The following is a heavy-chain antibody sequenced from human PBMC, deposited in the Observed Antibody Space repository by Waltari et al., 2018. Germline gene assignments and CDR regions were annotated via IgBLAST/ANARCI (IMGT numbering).Heavy chain of an antibody. D-gene: IGHD7-27*01. Sequence: QVQLQQWGAGPLKPSETLSLTCAVYGGSFSGYYWSWIRPPPGKGLEWIGEINHSGSTNYNPSLKSRVTISVDTSKNQFSLKLSSVTAADTAVYYCARGRVRTGVYYYYGMDVWGQGTTVTVSS. J-gene: IGHJ6*02. CDR3: ARGRVRTGVYYYYGMDV. CDR1: GGSFSGYY. V-gene: IGHV4-34*01. CDR2: INHSGST.